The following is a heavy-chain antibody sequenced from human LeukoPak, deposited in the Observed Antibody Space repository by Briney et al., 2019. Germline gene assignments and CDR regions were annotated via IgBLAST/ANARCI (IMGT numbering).Heavy chain of an antibody. CDR1: GFTFSSYA. D-gene: IGHD3-3*01. V-gene: IGHV3-30-3*01. CDR2: ISYDGSNK. Sequence: PGRSLRLSCAASGFTFSSYAMHWVRHAPGKGLEWVAVISYDGSNKYYADSVKGRFTISRDNSKNTLYLQMNSLRAEDTAVYYCARGLYDFWSGTSPENWFDPWGQGTLVTVSS. CDR3: ARGLYDFWSGTSPENWFDP. J-gene: IGHJ5*02.